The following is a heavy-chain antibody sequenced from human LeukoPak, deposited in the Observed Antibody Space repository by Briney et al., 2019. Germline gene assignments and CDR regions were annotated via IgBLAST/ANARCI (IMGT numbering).Heavy chain of an antibody. CDR3: ARTLQSYGHNYFDP. J-gene: IGHJ5*02. CDR1: GYDFATYW. Sequence: GESLKISCKGSGYDFATYWIGWVRQMPGKGLEWGGIIYPADSDTRYSPSFQGHVTISAYYSISTAYLQWSSLKASDTAIYYCARTLQSYGHNYFDPWGQGTLVTVSS. D-gene: IGHD3-16*01. V-gene: IGHV5-51*01. CDR2: IYPADSDT.